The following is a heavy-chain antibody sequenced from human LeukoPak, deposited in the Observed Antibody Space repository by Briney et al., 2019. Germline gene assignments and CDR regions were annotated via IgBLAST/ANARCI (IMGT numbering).Heavy chain of an antibody. D-gene: IGHD5-12*01. J-gene: IGHJ2*01. Sequence: GGSLRLSCAASGFTFSSYAMHWVRQAPGKGLEWVAVISYDGSNKYYADSVKGRFTISRDNSKNTLYLQMNSLRAEDTAVYYCAKGNSGSDLGYFALWGRGTLVTVSS. CDR2: ISYDGSNK. V-gene: IGHV3-30-3*01. CDR1: GFTFSSYA. CDR3: AKGNSGSDLGYFAL.